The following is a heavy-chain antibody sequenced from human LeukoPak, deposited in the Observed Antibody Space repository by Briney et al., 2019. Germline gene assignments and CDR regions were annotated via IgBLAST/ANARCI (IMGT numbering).Heavy chain of an antibody. Sequence: SETLSLTCTVSGGSISTYYWSWIRQSAGKGLEWIGRIYTTGSTNYNPSLKSRVTMSVGTSKTQLSLKLNSVTAADTAVYYCARVEMARNWYFDLWGRGTLVTVSS. J-gene: IGHJ2*01. V-gene: IGHV4-4*07. D-gene: IGHD2-15*01. CDR2: IYTTGST. CDR3: ARVEMARNWYFDL. CDR1: GGSISTYY.